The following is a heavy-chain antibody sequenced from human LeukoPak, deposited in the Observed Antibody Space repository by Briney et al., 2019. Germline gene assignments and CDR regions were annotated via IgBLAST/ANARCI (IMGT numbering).Heavy chain of an antibody. J-gene: IGHJ4*02. V-gene: IGHV5-51*01. D-gene: IGHD3-10*01. Sequence: GESLKISCKGSGYSFNTYWIGWVRQQPGKVLEWMGVIYPGDSDTIYRPSFQGQVTISADKSISTAYLQWSSLKASDTAMYYCARLPNYGAGSYVDYWGQGTLVTVSS. CDR2: IYPGDSDT. CDR3: ARLPNYGAGSYVDY. CDR1: GYSFNTYW.